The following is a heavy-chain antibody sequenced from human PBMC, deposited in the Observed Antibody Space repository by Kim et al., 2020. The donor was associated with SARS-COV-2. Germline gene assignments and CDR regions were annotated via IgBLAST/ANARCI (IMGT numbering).Heavy chain of an antibody. CDR3: ARDRVSGIAAATNFDY. J-gene: IGHJ4*02. D-gene: IGHD6-13*01. Sequence: LKSRVTISVDKSKNQFSLKLSSVTAADTAVYYCARDRVSGIAAATNFDYWGQGTLVTVSS. V-gene: IGHV4-4*02.